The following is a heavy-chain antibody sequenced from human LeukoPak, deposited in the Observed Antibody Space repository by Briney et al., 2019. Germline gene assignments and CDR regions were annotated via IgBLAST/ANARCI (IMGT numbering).Heavy chain of an antibody. CDR1: GFTFSDAW. V-gene: IGHV3-15*01. CDR3: ARGGVLTIFGVVDS. D-gene: IGHD3-3*01. Sequence: GGSLRLSCAASGFTFSDAWMSWVRQAPGKGLEWVGRIKSKTDGGTTDYAAPVKGRFTISRDDSKNTLYLQMNSLRPEDTAVYYCARGGVLTIFGVVDSWGQGTLVTVSS. J-gene: IGHJ4*02. CDR2: IKSKTDGGTT.